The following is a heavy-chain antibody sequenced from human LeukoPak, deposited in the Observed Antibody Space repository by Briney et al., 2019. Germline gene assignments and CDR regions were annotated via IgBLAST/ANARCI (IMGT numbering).Heavy chain of an antibody. J-gene: IGHJ6*03. V-gene: IGHV4-34*01. D-gene: IGHD4-11*01. CDR1: GASFSDYY. CDR3: ARGRRYSNYQGHYYMDV. Sequence: SETLSLTCVVYGASFSDYYWSWIRQPPGKGLEWIGEINHSGSTNYNPSLKSRVTISVDTSKNQFSLKLSSVTAADTAVYYCARGRRYSNYQGHYYMDVWGKGTTATVSS. CDR2: INHSGST.